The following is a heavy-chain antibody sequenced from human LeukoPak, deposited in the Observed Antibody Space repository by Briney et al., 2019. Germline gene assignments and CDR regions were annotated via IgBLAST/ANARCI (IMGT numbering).Heavy chain of an antibody. Sequence: SETLSLTCAVSGGSISSSNWWSWVRQPPGKGLEWIGQIYHSGSTNYNPSLKSRVTISVDKSKNQFSLKLSSVTAADTAVYYCARDAYDSSGHSFDYWGQGTLVTVSS. CDR2: IYHSGST. CDR3: ARDAYDSSGHSFDY. D-gene: IGHD3-22*01. V-gene: IGHV4-4*02. J-gene: IGHJ4*02. CDR1: GGSISSSNW.